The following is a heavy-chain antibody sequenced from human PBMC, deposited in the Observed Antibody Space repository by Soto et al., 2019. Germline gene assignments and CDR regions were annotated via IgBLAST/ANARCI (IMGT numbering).Heavy chain of an antibody. Sequence: QVQLVQSGAEVKKPGSSVKVSCKASGGTFSSYTISWVRQAPGQGLEWMGRIIPILGIANYAQKFQGRVTITADKSTSTAYMELSSLRSEDTAVYYCASGYCSGGSCYSYNWFDLWGQGTLVTVSS. J-gene: IGHJ5*02. CDR2: IIPILGIA. D-gene: IGHD2-15*01. CDR1: GGTFSSYT. CDR3: ASGYCSGGSCYSYNWFDL. V-gene: IGHV1-69*02.